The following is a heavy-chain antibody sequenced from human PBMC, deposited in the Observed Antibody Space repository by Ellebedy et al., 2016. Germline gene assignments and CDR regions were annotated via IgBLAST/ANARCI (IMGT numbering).Heavy chain of an antibody. CDR1: GGSISSYY. J-gene: IGHJ6*02. Sequence: SETLSLTXTVSGGSISSYYWSWIRQPPGKGLEWIGYIYYSGSTNYNPSLKSRVTISVDTSKNQFSLKLSSVTAADTAVYYCARHDSSGWERLGYYYYGMDVWGQGTTVTVSS. V-gene: IGHV4-59*01. D-gene: IGHD6-19*01. CDR3: ARHDSSGWERLGYYYYGMDV. CDR2: IYYSGST.